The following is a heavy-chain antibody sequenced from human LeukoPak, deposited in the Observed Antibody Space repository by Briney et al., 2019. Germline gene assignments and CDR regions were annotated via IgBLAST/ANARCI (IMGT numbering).Heavy chain of an antibody. CDR1: GFTFSSYA. J-gene: IGHJ6*02. CDR2: ISYDGSNK. CDR3: ARAPPDYYYYGMDV. V-gene: IGHV3-30-3*01. Sequence: GGSLRLSCAASGFTFSSYAMHWVRQAPGKGLEWVAVISYDGSNKYYADSVKGRFTISRGNSKNTLYLQMNSLRAEDTAVYYCARAPPDYYYYGMDVWGQGTTVTVSS.